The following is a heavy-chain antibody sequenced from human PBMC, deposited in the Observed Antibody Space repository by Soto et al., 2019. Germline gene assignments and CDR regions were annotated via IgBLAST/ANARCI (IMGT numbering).Heavy chain of an antibody. J-gene: IGHJ6*02. Sequence: QVQLVQSGAEVKKPGASVKVSCKASGYTFTSYGITWVRQAPGQGLEWMGWISAYNGNTNYAQKLQGRVTMTTDTSTSTAYMKLRSLRSDATAVYYWARGGDSATYCVCSFYDRDVWGQGTTVTVSS. CDR3: ARGGDSATYCVCSFYDRDV. D-gene: IGHD2-8*01. V-gene: IGHV1-18*01. CDR2: ISAYNGNT. CDR1: GYTFTSYG.